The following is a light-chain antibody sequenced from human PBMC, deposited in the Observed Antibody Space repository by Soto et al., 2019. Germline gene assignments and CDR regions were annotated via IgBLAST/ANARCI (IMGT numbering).Light chain of an antibody. V-gene: IGKV3-20*01. CDR2: GAS. Sequence: VLTQSPGTLSLSAGQRATLSCRASQSVSGDYIAWYQQKSGQAPRLLIYGASNRATDIPDRFSGSGSGTDFTLTISRLEPEDFAVYYCQQYGSSPPITFGQGTRLEIK. CDR3: QQYGSSPPIT. J-gene: IGKJ5*01. CDR1: QSVSGDY.